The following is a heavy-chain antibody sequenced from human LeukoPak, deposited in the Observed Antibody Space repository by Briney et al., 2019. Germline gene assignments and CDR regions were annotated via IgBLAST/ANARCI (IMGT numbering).Heavy chain of an antibody. V-gene: IGHV1-2*02. CDR3: ARVAAEVVGLPGAIGFGWLRRDYYYMDV. CDR1: GYTFTGYY. CDR2: INPKSGGT. Sequence: ASVKVSCKASGYTFTGYYIHWVRQAPGQGLEWMGWINPKSGGTNFAQKVQGRVTMTRDMSTSTVYMDLSSLRSEDTAVYYCARVAAEVVGLPGAIGFGWLRRDYYYMDVWGKGTTVTVSS. J-gene: IGHJ6*03. D-gene: IGHD2-2*02.